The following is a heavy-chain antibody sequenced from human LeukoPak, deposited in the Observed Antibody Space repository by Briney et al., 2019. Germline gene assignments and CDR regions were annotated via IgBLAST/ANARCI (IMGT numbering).Heavy chain of an antibody. Sequence: SETLSLTCTVSGGSISSSSYYWGWIRQPPGTGMEWLGSIYYSGSTYYNPSLKSRVTISVDTSKNQFSLKLSSVTAADTAVYYCARGWELLNDAFDIWGQGTMVTVSS. J-gene: IGHJ3*02. D-gene: IGHD1-26*01. CDR3: ARGWELLNDAFDI. V-gene: IGHV4-39*01. CDR2: IYYSGST. CDR1: GGSISSSSYY.